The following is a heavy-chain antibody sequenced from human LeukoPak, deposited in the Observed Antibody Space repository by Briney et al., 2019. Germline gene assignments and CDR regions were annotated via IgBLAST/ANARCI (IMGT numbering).Heavy chain of an antibody. V-gene: IGHV4-39*01. CDR2: LYYSGRT. CDR1: GDSISRYDSY. J-gene: IGHJ1*01. D-gene: IGHD3-22*01. CDR3: ARRRYYDGSGYLE. Sequence: KPSETLTLTCSVSGDSISRYDSYWDWLRPPPGKGLEGIGNLYYSGRTYYSPSLKSRVTMSVDTSKNQFSLNLRIVTAADTAVYYCARRRYYDGSGYLEWGQGTLLSVSS.